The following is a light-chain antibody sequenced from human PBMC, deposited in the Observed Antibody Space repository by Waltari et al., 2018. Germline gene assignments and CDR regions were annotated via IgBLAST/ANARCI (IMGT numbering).Light chain of an antibody. Sequence: DIQMTQSPSTLSASVGDTVTFTCRASKSISTWLAWYQQRPGKAPKLLIYKASYLETGVPSRFSGSGSGTEFSLTISSLRPDDSATYYCQQYSNYYTFGQGTKLEIK. CDR1: KSISTW. V-gene: IGKV1-5*03. CDR2: KAS. CDR3: QQYSNYYT. J-gene: IGKJ2*01.